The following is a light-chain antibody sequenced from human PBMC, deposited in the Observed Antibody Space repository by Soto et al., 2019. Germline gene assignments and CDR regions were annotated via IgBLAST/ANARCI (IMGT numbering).Light chain of an antibody. V-gene: IGKV1-5*01. CDR2: DAS. Sequence: DIQMTQSPSTLSGSVGDRVTITCRASQTISSWLAWYQQKPGKAPKLLIYDASSLESGVPSRFSGSGSGTEFTLTISGLQPDDFATYFCQQYSTYPSLTFGGGTKGDIK. J-gene: IGKJ4*01. CDR3: QQYSTYPSLT. CDR1: QTISSW.